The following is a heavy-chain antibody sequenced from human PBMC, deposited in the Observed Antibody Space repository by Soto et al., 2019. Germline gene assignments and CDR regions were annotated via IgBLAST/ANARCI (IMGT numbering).Heavy chain of an antibody. J-gene: IGHJ6*02. Sequence: QVQLVQSGAEVKKPGSSVKVSCKASGGTFSSYAISWVRQAPGQGLEWMRGIIPIFGTANYAQKFQGRVTITADESTSTAYMELSSLRSEDTAVYYCARDHCSGGSCYPYYYYGMDVWGQGTTVTVSS. CDR1: GGTFSSYA. D-gene: IGHD2-15*01. CDR2: IIPIFGTA. V-gene: IGHV1-69*01. CDR3: ARDHCSGGSCYPYYYYGMDV.